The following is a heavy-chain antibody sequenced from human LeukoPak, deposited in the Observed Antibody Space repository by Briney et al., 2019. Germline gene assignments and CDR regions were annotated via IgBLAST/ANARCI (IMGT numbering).Heavy chain of an antibody. CDR2: ISAYNGNT. J-gene: IGHJ6*03. Sequence: ASVKVSFKASGYTLTSYGISWVRQAPGQGLEWMGWISAYNGNTKYTPNLQGRVTMTTDTSTSTAYMELRSLRSDETAVYYCAKASGYCSSTSCYTRRDYYYYMGVWGKGTTVTVSS. V-gene: IGHV1-18*01. D-gene: IGHD2-2*02. CDR1: GYTLTSYG. CDR3: AKASGYCSSTSCYTRRDYYYYMGV.